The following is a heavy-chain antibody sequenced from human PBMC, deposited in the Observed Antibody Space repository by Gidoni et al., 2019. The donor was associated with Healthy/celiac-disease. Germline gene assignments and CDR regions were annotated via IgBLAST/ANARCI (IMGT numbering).Heavy chain of an antibody. J-gene: IGHJ6*02. CDR1: GLTLADYA. CDR3: AKSGYYRYYYYGMDV. CDR2: ISWTSVSI. V-gene: IGHV3-9*01. D-gene: IGHD3-3*01. Sequence: EVKLVESGGGLVQPGRSLRVSCACPGLTLADYAMHWVRQAPGKGLEWFSGISWTSVSIGYADSVKGRFTISRDNAKNSLYLQMNSLRAEDTALYHCAKSGYYRYYYYGMDVWGQGPTVTVSS.